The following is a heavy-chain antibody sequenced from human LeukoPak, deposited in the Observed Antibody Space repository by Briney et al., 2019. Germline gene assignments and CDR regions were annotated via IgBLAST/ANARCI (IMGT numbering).Heavy chain of an antibody. CDR3: AKYTERAFDI. CDR1: GFTVSSNY. D-gene: IGHD2-2*02. V-gene: IGHV3-23*01. CDR2: ISPTGAGT. Sequence: GGSLRLSCAASGFTVSSNYMSWVRQAPGKGLEWVSAISPTGAGTYYADSVKGLFTISRDNSKNTLYLQMNSLRAEDTAVYYCAKYTERAFDIWGQGTMVTVSS. J-gene: IGHJ3*02.